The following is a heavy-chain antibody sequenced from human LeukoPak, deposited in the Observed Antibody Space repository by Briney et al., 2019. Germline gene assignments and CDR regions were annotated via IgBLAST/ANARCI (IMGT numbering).Heavy chain of an antibody. J-gene: IGHJ6*03. D-gene: IGHD3-10*01. Sequence: GGSLRLSCAASGFTFSSYCMHWVRQAPGKGLVWVSRNNSDGSSTSYADSVKGRFTISRDNAKNTLYLQMNSLRAEDTAVYYCTRRALGGYYYYYMDVWGKGTTVTVSS. CDR3: TRRALGGYYYYYMDV. CDR1: GFTFSSYC. V-gene: IGHV3-74*01. CDR2: NNSDGSST.